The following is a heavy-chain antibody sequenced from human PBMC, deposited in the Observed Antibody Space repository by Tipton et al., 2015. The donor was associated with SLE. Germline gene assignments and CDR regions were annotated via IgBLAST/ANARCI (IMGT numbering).Heavy chain of an antibody. CDR1: GFTFSNAW. V-gene: IGHV3-48*03. Sequence: SLRLSCAASGFTFSNAWLNWVRQAPGKGLEWISYISSIGKSIFYADSVRGRFTVSKDNANNSLYLQMDSLRAEDTAVYYCARGFSGDPHSHYFDSWGQGTLVTISS. D-gene: IGHD6-19*01. CDR2: ISSIGKSI. J-gene: IGHJ4*02. CDR3: ARGFSGDPHSHYFDS.